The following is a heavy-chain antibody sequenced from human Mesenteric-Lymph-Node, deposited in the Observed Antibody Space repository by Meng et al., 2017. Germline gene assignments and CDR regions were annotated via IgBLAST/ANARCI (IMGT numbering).Heavy chain of an antibody. CDR1: GFTFSSYW. Sequence: GGSLRLSCAASGFTFSSYWMHWVRQAPGKGLVWVSRINSDGSSTSYADSVKGRFTISRDNAKNTLYLQMNSLRAEDTAVYYCARVDFGSSGWRPYDYWGQGTLVTVSS. J-gene: IGHJ4*02. CDR2: INSDGSST. D-gene: IGHD6-19*01. V-gene: IGHV3-74*01. CDR3: ARVDFGSSGWRPYDY.